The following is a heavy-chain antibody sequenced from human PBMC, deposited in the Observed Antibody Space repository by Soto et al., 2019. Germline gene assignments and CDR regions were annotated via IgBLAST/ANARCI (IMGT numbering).Heavy chain of an antibody. J-gene: IGHJ5*02. D-gene: IGHD2-2*01. Sequence: LXLXCAASGFNFSSXAMHWVHQAPGKWLEWLAVISYDGSNKYYADSVKGRFTISRDNSNNTLYLQMNSLRAEDTAVYYCAYSRSSSSWSWFDPWGQGTLVTVSS. CDR2: ISYDGSNK. V-gene: IGHV3-30-3*01. CDR3: AYSRSSSSWSWFDP. CDR1: GFNFSSXA.